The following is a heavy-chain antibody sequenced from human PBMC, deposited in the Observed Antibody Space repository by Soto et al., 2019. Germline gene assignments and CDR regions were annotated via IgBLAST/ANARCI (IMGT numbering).Heavy chain of an antibody. D-gene: IGHD1-26*01. V-gene: IGHV3-23*01. J-gene: IGHJ4*02. CDR3: AKDIRQDGRYDLDS. CDR1: GFSFRIYA. CDR2: MIGDGTSW. Sequence: EVQLLESGGGLAQPGGSLRLSCAASGFSFRIYAMNWVRQAPGKGLEWVSVMIGDGTSWDYADSVRGRFTISRDNSKNTLYLQMNNLRTEDTAVYYCAKDIRQDGRYDLDSWGQGTLVTVSS.